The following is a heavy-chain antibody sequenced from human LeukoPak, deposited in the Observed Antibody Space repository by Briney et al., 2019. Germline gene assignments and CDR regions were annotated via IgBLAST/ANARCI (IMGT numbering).Heavy chain of an antibody. V-gene: IGHV3-30*01. Sequence: GGSLRLSCAASGFTFSSYAMHWVRQAPGKGLEWVAVISYDGSNKYYADSVKGRFTISRDNSKNTLYLQMNSLRAEDTAVYYCARVAGIWSGYMDVWGKGTTVTVSS. D-gene: IGHD6-19*01. CDR1: GFTFSSYA. CDR2: ISYDGSNK. CDR3: ARVAGIWSGYMDV. J-gene: IGHJ6*03.